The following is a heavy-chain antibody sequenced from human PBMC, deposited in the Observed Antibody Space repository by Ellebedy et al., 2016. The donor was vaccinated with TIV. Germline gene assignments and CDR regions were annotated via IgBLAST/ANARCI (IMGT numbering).Heavy chain of an antibody. Sequence: GESLKISCAPSGFTFSSYAMSWVRQAPGKGLEWVSGFGVSGDTTYYADSVKGRFTVSRDNSKNTLYLQMNSLRVEDTAMYYCARGKSGTYIHHAFDYWGQGTLVTVSS. V-gene: IGHV3-23*01. J-gene: IGHJ4*02. CDR3: ARGKSGTYIHHAFDY. D-gene: IGHD1-14*01. CDR2: FGVSGDTT. CDR1: GFTFSSYA.